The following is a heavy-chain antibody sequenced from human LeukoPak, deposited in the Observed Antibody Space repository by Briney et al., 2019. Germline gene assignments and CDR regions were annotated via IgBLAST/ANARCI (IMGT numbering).Heavy chain of an antibody. Sequence: GGSLRLSCAASGFSFSNYAMSWVRQVPGKGLEWVSAISGRDDSTYYADSVKGRFTISRDTSKNTLYLQMNSLRAEDTAVYYCAKWGDYDVLTGYYDSDYWGQGTLVTVSS. V-gene: IGHV3-23*01. D-gene: IGHD3-9*01. CDR3: AKWGDYDVLTGYYDSDY. CDR2: ISGRDDST. CDR1: GFSFSNYA. J-gene: IGHJ4*02.